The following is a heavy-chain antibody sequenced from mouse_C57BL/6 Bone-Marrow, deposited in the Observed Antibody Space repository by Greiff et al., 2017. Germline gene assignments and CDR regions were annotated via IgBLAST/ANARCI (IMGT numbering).Heavy chain of an antibody. V-gene: IGHV1-55*01. Sequence: VQRQQPGAELVKPGASVKMSCKASGYTFTSYWITWVKQRPGQGLEWIGAIYPGSGSTNYNEKFQSKATLTVDTSSSTAYMQLSSLTSDDSAVYYCAREDGYYGLGCDYWGQGTTLTVSS. CDR3: AREDGYYGLGCDY. J-gene: IGHJ2*01. CDR2: IYPGSGST. D-gene: IGHD2-3*01. CDR1: GYTFTSYW.